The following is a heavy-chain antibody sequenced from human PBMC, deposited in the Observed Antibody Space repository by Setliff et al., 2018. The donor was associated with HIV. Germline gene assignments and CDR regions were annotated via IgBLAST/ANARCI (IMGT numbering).Heavy chain of an antibody. D-gene: IGHD1-7*01. Sequence: ASVKVSCKASGYTFTSYGVSWVRQAPGQGLEWMGWISAYNGNTNYAQKFRGRVTMTRDTSTSTAYMELRSLKSDDTAVYYCARVWDWNYDLGYWGQGTQVTVSS. CDR1: GYTFTSYG. CDR3: ARVWDWNYDLGY. J-gene: IGHJ4*02. V-gene: IGHV1-18*01. CDR2: ISAYNGNT.